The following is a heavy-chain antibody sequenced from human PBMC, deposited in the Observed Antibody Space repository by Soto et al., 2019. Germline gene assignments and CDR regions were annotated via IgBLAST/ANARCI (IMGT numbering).Heavy chain of an antibody. CDR1: GYTFTGYY. CDR3: AKGGAIVAAGTRVYLYNAMDV. Sequence: GASVKVSCKASGYTFTGYYVHWVRQAPGQGLEWMGWINPNSGDTYLAQRFQGRVTMNRDTSIGTAYMELRGLTPDGTAEYYCAKGGAIVAAGTRVYLYNAMDVWGQGTTVTVSS. J-gene: IGHJ6*02. D-gene: IGHD1-26*01. V-gene: IGHV1-2*02. CDR2: INPNSGDT.